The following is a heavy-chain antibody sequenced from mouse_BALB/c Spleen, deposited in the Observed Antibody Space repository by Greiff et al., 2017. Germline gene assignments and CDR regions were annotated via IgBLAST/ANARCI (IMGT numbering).Heavy chain of an antibody. CDR1: GYTFTSYW. CDR3: ARGAMISDY. V-gene: IGHV1-69*02. CDR2: IDPSDSYT. D-gene: IGHD2-4*01. J-gene: IGHJ2*01. Sequence: QVQLQQPGAELVKPGASLKLSCTASGYTFTSYWMHWVKQRPGQGLEWIGEIDPSDSYTNYNQKFKGKATLTVDNSSSTAYMQLSSLTSEDSAVYYCARGAMISDYWGQGTTLTVSS.